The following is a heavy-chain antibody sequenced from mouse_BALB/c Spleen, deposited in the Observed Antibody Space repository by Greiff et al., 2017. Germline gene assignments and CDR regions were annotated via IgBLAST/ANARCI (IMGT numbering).Heavy chain of an antibody. CDR1: GYSITSDYA. CDR2: ISYSGST. Sequence: EVKLVESGPGLVKPSQSLSLTCTVTGYSITSDYAWNWIRQFPGNKLEWMGYISYSGSTTYNPSLKSRISITRDTSKNQFFLQLNSVTTEDTATYYCARCGYDLRYYFDYWGQGTTLTVSS. J-gene: IGHJ2*01. D-gene: IGHD2-2*01. V-gene: IGHV3-2*02. CDR3: ARCGYDLRYYFDY.